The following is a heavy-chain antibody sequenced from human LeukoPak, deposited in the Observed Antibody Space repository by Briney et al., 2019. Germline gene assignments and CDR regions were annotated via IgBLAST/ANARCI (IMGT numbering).Heavy chain of an antibody. CDR3: ARGRRFLEWLLYPMNYYYYYGMDV. V-gene: IGHV4-39*01. CDR1: GGSISSSSYY. Sequence: SETLSLTCTVSGGSISSSSYYWGWIRQPPGKGLEWIGSIYYSGSTYNNPSLKSRVTISVDTSKNQFSLKLSSVTAADTAVYYCARGRRFLEWLLYPMNYYYYYGMDVWGQGTTVTVSS. CDR2: IYYSGST. D-gene: IGHD3-3*01. J-gene: IGHJ6*02.